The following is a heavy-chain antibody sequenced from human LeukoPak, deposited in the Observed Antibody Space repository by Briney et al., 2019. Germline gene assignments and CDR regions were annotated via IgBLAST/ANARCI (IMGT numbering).Heavy chain of an antibody. CDR1: GFTFSDYY. V-gene: IGHV3-11*04. J-gene: IGHJ4*02. D-gene: IGHD4-17*01. CDR3: ARVGARQILEY. CDR2: ITNRGDTV. Sequence: GGSLRLSCAASGFTFSDYYMTWVRQAPGKGLEWLSYITNRGDTVFYADSVKGRFTVSRNNAKNSLYLQMNSLRAEDTAVYYCARVGARQILEYWGQGTLVTVSS.